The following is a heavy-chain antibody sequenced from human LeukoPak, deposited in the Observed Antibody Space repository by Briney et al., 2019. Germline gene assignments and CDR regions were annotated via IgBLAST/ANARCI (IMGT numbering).Heavy chain of an antibody. D-gene: IGHD6-25*01. CDR3: ARQLPTAAADTRGYFDY. V-gene: IGHV4-39*01. CDR1: GFTFSSYW. J-gene: IGHJ4*02. CDR2: LYYGENN. Sequence: PGGSLRLSCAASGFTFSSYWMSWVRQAPGKGLEWIGSLYYGENNHYNPSLKSRATLSVDTSNNQFSLKLTSVTAADAAVYFCARQLPTAAADTRGYFDYWGQGTVVTVSS.